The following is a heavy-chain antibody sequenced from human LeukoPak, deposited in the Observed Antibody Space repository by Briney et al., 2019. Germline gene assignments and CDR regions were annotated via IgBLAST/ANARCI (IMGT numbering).Heavy chain of an antibody. Sequence: GGSLRPSCAASGFTFSSYARHWVRQAPGKGLEYVSAISSNGGSTYYANSVKGRFTISRDNSKNTLYLQVGSLRAEDMAVYYCARDESYDFWSGMWLDPWGQGTLVTVSS. J-gene: IGHJ5*02. D-gene: IGHD3-3*01. CDR2: ISSNGGST. V-gene: IGHV3-64*01. CDR3: ARDESYDFWSGMWLDP. CDR1: GFTFSSYA.